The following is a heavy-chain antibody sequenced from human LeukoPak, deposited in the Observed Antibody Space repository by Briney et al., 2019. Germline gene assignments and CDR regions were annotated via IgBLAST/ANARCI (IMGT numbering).Heavy chain of an antibody. D-gene: IGHD2-2*01. J-gene: IGHJ4*02. V-gene: IGHV3-7*01. CDR1: GFTFSSFW. Sequence: GGSLRLSCAASGFTFSSFWMSWVRQAPGKGLEWVANIKQDGSEKYCVDSVKGRFTISRDSAKHSLFLQMNSLRVEDTAVYYCARRHRTSTSCKFDFWGQGTLVTVSS. CDR2: IKQDGSEK. CDR3: ARRHRTSTSCKFDF.